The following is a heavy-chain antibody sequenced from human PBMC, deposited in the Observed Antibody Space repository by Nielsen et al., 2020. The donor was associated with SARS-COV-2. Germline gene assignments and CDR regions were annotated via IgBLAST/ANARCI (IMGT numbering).Heavy chain of an antibody. J-gene: IGHJ6*02. Sequence: VRQAPGKGLEWVSYISSSSSTIYYADSVKGRFTISRDNAKNSLYLQMNSLRDEDTAVYYCARGAYCGGDCSEGMDVWGQGTTVTVSS. CDR2: ISSSSSTI. CDR3: ARGAYCGGDCSEGMDV. D-gene: IGHD2-21*02. V-gene: IGHV3-48*02.